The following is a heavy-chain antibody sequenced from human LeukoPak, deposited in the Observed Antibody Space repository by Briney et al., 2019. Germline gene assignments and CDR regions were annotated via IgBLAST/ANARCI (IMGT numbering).Heavy chain of an antibody. V-gene: IGHV4-30-2*01. Sequence: PSGTLSLTCAVSGGSISSGGYSWSWIRQPPGKGLEWIGYIYHSGSTYYNPSLKSRVTISVDRSKNQFSLKLSSVTAADTAVYYCASTAKPRYSSSWYVTRGAFDIWGQGTMVTVSS. CDR2: IYHSGST. J-gene: IGHJ3*02. D-gene: IGHD6-13*01. CDR1: GGSISSGGYS. CDR3: ASTAKPRYSSSWYVTRGAFDI.